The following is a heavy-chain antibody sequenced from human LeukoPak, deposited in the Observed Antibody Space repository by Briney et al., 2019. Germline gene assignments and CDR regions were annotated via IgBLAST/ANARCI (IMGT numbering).Heavy chain of an antibody. CDR1: GFTFSDYY. CDR3: ARTYYDFWSGNWFDP. D-gene: IGHD3-3*01. J-gene: IGHJ5*02. Sequence: GGSLRLSCAASGFTFSDYYMSWIRQAPGKGLEWVSYISSSGSTIYYADSVKGRFTISRDNAKNSLHLQMNSLRAEDTAVYYCARTYYDFWSGNWFDPWGQGTLVTVSS. V-gene: IGHV3-11*01. CDR2: ISSSGSTI.